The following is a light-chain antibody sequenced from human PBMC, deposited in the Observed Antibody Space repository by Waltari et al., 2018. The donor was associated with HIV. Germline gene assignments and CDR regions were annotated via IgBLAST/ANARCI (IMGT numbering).Light chain of an antibody. V-gene: IGLV3-25*03. CDR2: KDS. CDR3: QSTDSSGSYV. J-gene: IGLJ1*01. Sequence: SYELKQPPSVSVSPGQTATIPCSGDALATQYGFWYQQKAGHAPLVIIYKDSERPSGIPERISGSSSGTTVTLTIREVQAEDEADYYCQSTDSSGSYVFGSGTKVTVL. CDR1: ALATQY.